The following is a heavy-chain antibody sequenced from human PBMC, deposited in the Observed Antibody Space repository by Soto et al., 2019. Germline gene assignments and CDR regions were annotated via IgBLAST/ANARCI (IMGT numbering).Heavy chain of an antibody. V-gene: IGHV3-33*01. Sequence: QVQLVESGGGVVQPGRSLRLSCAASGFTFSSYGMHWVRQAPGKGLEWVAVIWYDGSNKYYADSVKGRFTISRDNSKNTLYLQMNSLSAEDTAVYYCAREGLSGAFDIWGQGTMVTVSS. CDR3: AREGLSGAFDI. J-gene: IGHJ3*02. CDR1: GFTFSSYG. CDR2: IWYDGSNK. D-gene: IGHD1-26*01.